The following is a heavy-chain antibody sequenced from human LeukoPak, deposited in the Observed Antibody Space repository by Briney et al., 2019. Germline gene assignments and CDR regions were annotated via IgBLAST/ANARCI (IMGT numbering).Heavy chain of an antibody. CDR2: ISYDGSNK. J-gene: IGHJ6*02. Sequence: GGSLRLSCAASGFTFSSYAMHWVRQAPGKGLEWVAVISYDGSNKYYADSVKGRFTISRDNSKNTLYLQMNSLRAEDTAVYYCARVRGDIVVVPAGPYGMDVWGQGTTVTVSS. V-gene: IGHV3-30-3*01. D-gene: IGHD2-2*01. CDR1: GFTFSSYA. CDR3: ARVRGDIVVVPAGPYGMDV.